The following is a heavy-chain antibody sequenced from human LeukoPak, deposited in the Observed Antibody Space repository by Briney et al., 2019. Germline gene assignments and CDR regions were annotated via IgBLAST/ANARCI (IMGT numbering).Heavy chain of an antibody. CDR3: ARGGAVAVNWFDP. V-gene: IGHV4-39*01. J-gene: IGHJ5*02. CDR1: GGSISSSRNY. D-gene: IGHD6-19*01. CDR2: IFYSGST. Sequence: SETLSLTCTVSGGSISSSRNYWGWIRQSPGKGLEWIGYIFYSGSTDYNPSLKSRVTISVDTSKNQVSLKLRSVTAADTAMYYCARGGAVAVNWFDPWGQGTLVTVSS.